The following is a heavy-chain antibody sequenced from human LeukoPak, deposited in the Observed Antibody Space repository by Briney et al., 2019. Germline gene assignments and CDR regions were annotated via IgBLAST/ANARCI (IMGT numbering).Heavy chain of an antibody. CDR2: MYHSGST. CDR1: GGSISSGHY. D-gene: IGHD3-10*01. CDR3: ARGPRFGELLWHWFDP. J-gene: IGHJ5*02. Sequence: SETLSLTCTVSGGSISSGHYWGWIRQPPGKGLEWIGSMYHSGSTYYNPPLKSRVTISEDTSKNQFSLKLRSVTAADTAVYYCARGPRFGELLWHWFDPWGQGTLVTVSS. V-gene: IGHV4-38-2*02.